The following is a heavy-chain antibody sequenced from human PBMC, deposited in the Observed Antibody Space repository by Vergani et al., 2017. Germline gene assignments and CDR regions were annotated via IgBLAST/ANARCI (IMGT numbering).Heavy chain of an antibody. J-gene: IGHJ6*02. Sequence: EVQLLESGGDLVQPGGSLRLSCAASGFTFNHYAINWVRQAPGQGLEWVSGISGSGGSTYYASSLKGRFTISRDSSKNTLYLQMNSLSAGDTAVYYCAKANPRNSGYEYRYYYHAMDVWGQGTTVTVSS. CDR1: GFTFNHYA. CDR2: ISGSGGST. D-gene: IGHD5-12*01. CDR3: AKANPRNSGYEYRYYYHAMDV. V-gene: IGHV3-23*01.